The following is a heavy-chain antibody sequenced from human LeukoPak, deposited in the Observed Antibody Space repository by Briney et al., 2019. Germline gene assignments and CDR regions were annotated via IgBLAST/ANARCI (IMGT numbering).Heavy chain of an antibody. D-gene: IGHD3-22*01. CDR2: INVGGGIT. CDR3: AKDLSVWVITKHYFDN. V-gene: IGHV3-23*01. CDR1: GFTFSSYA. J-gene: IGHJ4*02. Sequence: GGSLRLSCAASGFTFSSYAMSWVRQAPGKGLEWVSGINVGGGITYYADSVKGRFTISRDNSKNTLYLQMNSLRAEDTAVYYCAKDLSVWVITKHYFDNWGQGTVLTVSS.